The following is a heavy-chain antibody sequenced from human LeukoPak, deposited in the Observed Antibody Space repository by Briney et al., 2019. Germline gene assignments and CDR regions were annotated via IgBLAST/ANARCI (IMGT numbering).Heavy chain of an antibody. J-gene: IGHJ3*02. V-gene: IGHV4-4*07. CDR2: IYTSGRT. CDR3: AREYLDAFDI. Sequence: PSETLSLTCTVSGGSISSYYWSWIRQPAGKGLEWIGRIYTSGRTNYNPSLKRRVTMSADTSKNQFSPKLSSVTAADTAVYYCAREYLDAFDIWGQGTMVTVSS. CDR1: GGSISSYY.